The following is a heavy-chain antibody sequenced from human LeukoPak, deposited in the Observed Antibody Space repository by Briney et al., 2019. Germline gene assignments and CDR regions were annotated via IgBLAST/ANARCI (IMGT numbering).Heavy chain of an antibody. J-gene: IGHJ4*02. CDR1: GYSISSAYY. Sequence: SETLSLTCTVSGYSISSAYYWGWLRQPPGKGLEWIGSIYSSGSTYHNPSLKSRVSISVDTSKNQFSLKLSSVTAADAAVYYCARIITSGWYYFDYWGQGTLVTVSS. CDR3: ARIITSGWYYFDY. D-gene: IGHD6-19*01. CDR2: IYSSGST. V-gene: IGHV4-38-2*02.